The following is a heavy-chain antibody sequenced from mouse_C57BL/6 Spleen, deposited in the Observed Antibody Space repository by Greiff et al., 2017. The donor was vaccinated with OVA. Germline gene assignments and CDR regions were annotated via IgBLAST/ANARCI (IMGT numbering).Heavy chain of an antibody. CDR3: ARGDGYDSPYAMDY. V-gene: IGHV3-6*01. D-gene: IGHD2-3*01. CDR1: GYSITSGYY. Sequence: VQLQQSGPGLVKPSQSLSLTCSVTGYSITSGYYWNWIRQFPGNKLEWMGYISYDGSNNYNPSLKNRISITRDTSKNQFFLKLNSVTTEDTATYYCARGDGYDSPYAMDYWGQGTSVTVSS. CDR2: ISYDGSN. J-gene: IGHJ4*01.